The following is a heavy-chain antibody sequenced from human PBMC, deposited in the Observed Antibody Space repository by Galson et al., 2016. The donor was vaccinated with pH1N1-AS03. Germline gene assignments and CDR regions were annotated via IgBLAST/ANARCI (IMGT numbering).Heavy chain of an antibody. CDR2: ISWNRGSI. CDR3: AKDSGFYRNAFDI. Sequence: SLRLSCAASGFTFSSYSMNWVRQAPGKGLEWVSGISWNRGSIGYVDSVKGRFTISRDNAKNSLYLQMNSLRAEDTALYYCAKDSGFYRNAFDIWGQGTMVTVSS. CDR1: GFTFSSYS. V-gene: IGHV3-9*01. J-gene: IGHJ3*02.